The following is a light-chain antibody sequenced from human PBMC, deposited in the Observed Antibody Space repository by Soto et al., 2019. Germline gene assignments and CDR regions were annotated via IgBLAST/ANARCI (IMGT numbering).Light chain of an antibody. CDR2: EVS. CDR3: SSYAGTNTPYV. CDR1: SSDVGGYYY. Sequence: QSALTQPPSASGSPGQSVTISCTGTSSDVGGYYYVSWYQQHPGKAPKLMIYEVSKRPSGVPDRFSGSKSGNTAFLTVSGLQAEDEADYYCSSYAGTNTPYVFGTGTKVTVL. J-gene: IGLJ1*01. V-gene: IGLV2-8*01.